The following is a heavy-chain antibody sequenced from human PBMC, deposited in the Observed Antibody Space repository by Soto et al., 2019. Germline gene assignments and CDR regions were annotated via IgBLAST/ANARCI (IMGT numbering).Heavy chain of an antibody. Sequence: GGSLRLSCAASGFAFSSFAMSWVRQAPGKGLEWVSGLSGSGDRTYYADSVKGRFTISRDNSKNTLYLQVNSLRAEDTAFYYCAARRATLRETPLGPEYWGQGTLVTVSS. V-gene: IGHV3-23*01. CDR3: AARRATLRETPLGPEY. J-gene: IGHJ4*02. CDR2: LSGSGDRT. CDR1: GFAFSSFA. D-gene: IGHD3-10*01.